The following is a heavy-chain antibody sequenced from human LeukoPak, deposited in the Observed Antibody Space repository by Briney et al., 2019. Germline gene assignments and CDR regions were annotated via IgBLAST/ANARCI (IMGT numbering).Heavy chain of an antibody. CDR3: ARVRYYYDSSHD. Sequence: SETLSLTCAVYGGSFSGYYWSWLRQPPGKGLEWIGEINHSGSTNYNPSLKSRVTISVDTSKNQFSLRLSSVTAADTAFYYCARVRYYYDSSHDWGQGTLVTVSS. CDR2: INHSGST. CDR1: GGSFSGYY. D-gene: IGHD3-22*01. J-gene: IGHJ4*02. V-gene: IGHV4-34*01.